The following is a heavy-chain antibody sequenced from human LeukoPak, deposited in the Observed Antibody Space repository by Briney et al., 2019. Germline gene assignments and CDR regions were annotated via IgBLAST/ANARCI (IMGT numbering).Heavy chain of an antibody. CDR1: GGSFSSGSYS. J-gene: IGHJ4*02. D-gene: IGHD3-10*01. CDR3: ASRDYASGEDY. Sequence: SQTLSLTCTVSGGSFSSGSYSWTWIRQPAGKGLEWIGRFYTSGSTNYNPSLKSRVTISLDTSKNQFSLKLSSVTAADTAVYYCASRDYASGEDYWGQGTLVTASS. V-gene: IGHV4-61*02. CDR2: FYTSGST.